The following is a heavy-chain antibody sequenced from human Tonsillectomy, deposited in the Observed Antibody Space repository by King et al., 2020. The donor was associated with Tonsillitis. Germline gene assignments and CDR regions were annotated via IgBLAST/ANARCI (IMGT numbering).Heavy chain of an antibody. CDR3: AGDGLIAPRGFDY. CDR2: IIPILGIA. J-gene: IGHJ4*02. D-gene: IGHD6-6*01. Sequence: VQLVESGAEVKKPGSSVKVSCKASGGTFSSYAISWVRQAPGQGLEWMGRIIPILGIANYAQKFQGRVTITADKSTSTAYMELSSLRSEDTAVYYCAGDGLIAPRGFDYWGQGTLVTVSS. CDR1: GGTFSSYA. V-gene: IGHV1-69*09.